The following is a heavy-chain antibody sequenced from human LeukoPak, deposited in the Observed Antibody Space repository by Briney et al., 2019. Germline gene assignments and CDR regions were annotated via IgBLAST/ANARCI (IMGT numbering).Heavy chain of an antibody. V-gene: IGHV3-48*01. CDR2: ISSDSGAI. D-gene: IGHD1-14*01. CDR3: ARAAQPGFDP. CDR1: GLTFSTYS. J-gene: IGHJ5*02. Sequence: GGSLRLSCGASGLTFSTYSMNWVRQAPGKGLEWVSYISSDSGAIYYADSVKGRFTISRDNAKKSLYLQMNSLRAEDTAVYYCARAAQPGFDPWGQGTLVTVSS.